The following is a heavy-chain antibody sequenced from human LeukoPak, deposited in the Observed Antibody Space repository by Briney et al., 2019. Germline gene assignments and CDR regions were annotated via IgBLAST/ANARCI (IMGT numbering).Heavy chain of an antibody. V-gene: IGHV3-21*01. CDR3: ARGREGYSCVFDY. Sequence: KPGGSLRLSRAASGFTLSSYSMNWVRQAPGKGLEWVSSISSSSSYIYYTESVTCRFTISRDNAQKSLFLRMNSLIAEDTAVYYCARGREGYSCVFDYWGQGILVTVSS. CDR1: GFTLSSYS. CDR2: ISSSSSYI. J-gene: IGHJ4*02. D-gene: IGHD5-18*01.